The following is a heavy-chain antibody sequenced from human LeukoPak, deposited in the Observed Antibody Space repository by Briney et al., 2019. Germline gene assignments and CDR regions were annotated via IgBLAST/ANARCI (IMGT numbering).Heavy chain of an antibody. J-gene: IGHJ3*02. CDR2: VYYSGST. CDR3: ARFPITLVRGVKDAFDI. Sequence: PETLSLTCTVSGGSISSYYWSWIRQPPGKGLEWIGNVYYSGSTNYNPSLKSRVTISVDTPKNQFSLKLSSVTAADTAVYYCARFPITLVRGVKDAFDIWGLGTMVTVSS. D-gene: IGHD3-10*01. V-gene: IGHV4-59*01. CDR1: GGSISSYY.